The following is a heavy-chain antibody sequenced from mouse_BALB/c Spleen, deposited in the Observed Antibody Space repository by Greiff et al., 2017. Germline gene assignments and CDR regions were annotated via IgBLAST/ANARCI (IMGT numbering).Heavy chain of an antibody. V-gene: IGHV5-6*02. D-gene: IGHD1-1*01. CDR3: ARRGITTVVEGFDD. CDR2: ISSGGSYT. J-gene: IGHJ2*01. CDR1: GFTFSSYG. Sequence: EVKLVESGGDLVKPGGSLKLSCAASGFTFSSYGMSWVRQTPDKRLEWVATISSGGSYTYYPDSVKGRFTISRDNAKNTLYLQMSSLKSEDTAMYYCARRGITTVVEGFDDWGQGTTLTVSS.